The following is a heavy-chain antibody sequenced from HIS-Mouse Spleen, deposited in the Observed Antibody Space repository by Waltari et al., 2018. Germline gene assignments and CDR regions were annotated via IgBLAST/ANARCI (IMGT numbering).Heavy chain of an antibody. Sequence: QVQLQLWGAGLLEPSETLSLTCAVYGGSFSGYYWSWIRQPPVKGLEWIGEINHSGSTNYNPSLKSRVTISVDTSKNQFSLKLSSVTAADTAVYYCARGGSYYDFWSGYLNWFDPWGQGTLVTVSS. D-gene: IGHD3-3*01. CDR3: ARGGSYYDFWSGYLNWFDP. V-gene: IGHV4-34*01. J-gene: IGHJ5*02. CDR1: GGSFSGYY. CDR2: INHSGST.